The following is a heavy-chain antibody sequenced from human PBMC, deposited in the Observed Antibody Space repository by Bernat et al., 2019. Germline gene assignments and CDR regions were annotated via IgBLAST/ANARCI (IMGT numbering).Heavy chain of an antibody. J-gene: IGHJ4*02. CDR3: AANYFGSGSFPY. V-gene: IGHV4-4*02. Sequence: QVQLHESGPGLVAPSGTLSLTCAVSGGSIGSTNWWNWVRQPPGKGLEWIGEIDHRGGTSYNPSLRSRVTISVDKSKNQFSLQLSSVTAADTAVYYWAANYFGSGSFPYWGQGTLVTVSS. CDR2: IDHRGGT. CDR1: GGSIGSTNW. D-gene: IGHD3-10*01.